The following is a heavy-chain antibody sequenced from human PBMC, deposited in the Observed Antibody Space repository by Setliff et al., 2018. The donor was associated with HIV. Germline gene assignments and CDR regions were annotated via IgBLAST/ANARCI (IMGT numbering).Heavy chain of an antibody. J-gene: IGHJ4*02. D-gene: IGHD3-3*01. CDR1: GGSIRSGSYY. CDR3: AGFSYNFWVYRFDH. Sequence: PSETLSLTCSVSGGSIRSGSYYWAWIRQPPGKGLEWIGTIYYSGSTYYNPSLKSRATISVDTSTQQFFLNVTSVTAADTAVYYCAGFSYNFWVYRFDHWGQGALVTVSS. CDR2: IYYSGST. V-gene: IGHV4-39*07.